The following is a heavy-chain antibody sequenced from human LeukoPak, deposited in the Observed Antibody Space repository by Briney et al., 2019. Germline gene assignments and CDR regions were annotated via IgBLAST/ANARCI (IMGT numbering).Heavy chain of an antibody. CDR2: ISSSSSYI. V-gene: IGHV3-21*01. Sequence: GGSLRLSCAASGFTFNSYSMNWVRQAPGKGLEWVSSISSSSSYIKYADSVMSRFTISRDNAKNSLYLQMNSLRAEDTAVYYCARVPYSGYHFDYWGQGTLVTVSS. D-gene: IGHD1-26*01. CDR1: GFTFNSYS. J-gene: IGHJ4*02. CDR3: ARVPYSGYHFDY.